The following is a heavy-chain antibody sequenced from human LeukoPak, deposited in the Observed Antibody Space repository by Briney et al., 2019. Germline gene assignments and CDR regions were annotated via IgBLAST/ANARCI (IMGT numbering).Heavy chain of an antibody. D-gene: IGHD6-19*01. Sequence: PSETLSLTCTVSGGSISSYYWSWIRQPAGKGLEWIGRIYTSGSTNYNPSLKSRVTMSVDTSKNQFSLKLSSVTAADTAVYYCARVQQWLGYYYYYYMDVWGKGITVTVSS. J-gene: IGHJ6*03. CDR2: IYTSGST. CDR3: ARVQQWLGYYYYYYMDV. CDR1: GGSISSYY. V-gene: IGHV4-4*07.